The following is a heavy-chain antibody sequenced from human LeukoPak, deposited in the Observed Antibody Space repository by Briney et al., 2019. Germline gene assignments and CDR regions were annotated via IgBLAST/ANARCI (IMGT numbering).Heavy chain of an antibody. CDR1: GGSISSYY. CDR3: ARHRDSSSSRSYFDY. D-gene: IGHD6-6*01. J-gene: IGHJ4*02. CDR2: IYYSGST. V-gene: IGHV4-59*01. Sequence: SETLSLTCTVSGGSISSYYWSWIRQPPGKGLEWIGYIYYSGSTNYNPSLKSRVTISVDTSKNQFSLKLSSVTAADTAVYYCARHRDSSSSRSYFDYWGQGTLVTVSS.